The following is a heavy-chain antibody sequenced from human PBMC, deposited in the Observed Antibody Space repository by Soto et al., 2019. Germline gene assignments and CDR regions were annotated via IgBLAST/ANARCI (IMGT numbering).Heavy chain of an antibody. V-gene: IGHV1-3*01. J-gene: IGHJ4*02. CDR2: IKPANGNT. Sequence: QVQLAQSGAEGRKPGASVRVSCEATGYTFTAYAMHWVRQAPGQSLEWMGWIKPANGNTKYSQKFQGRLIITSDTSANRMYIELSSLTSEDTAMYYCTRSAISPYGGLIGPFDYWGQGNLVTVSS. CDR1: GYTFTAYA. D-gene: IGHD3-16*02. CDR3: TRSAISPYGGLIGPFDY.